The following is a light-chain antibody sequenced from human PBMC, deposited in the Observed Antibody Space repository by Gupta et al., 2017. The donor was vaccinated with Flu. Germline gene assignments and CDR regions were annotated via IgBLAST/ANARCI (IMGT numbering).Light chain of an antibody. CDR1: QSISSY. J-gene: IGKJ3*01. CDR3: QQSYSTQFT. CDR2: AAS. V-gene: IGKV1-39*01. Sequence: DIQMTHSPSSLSASVGDRVTITCRASQSISSYLNWYQQKPGKAPKLLIYAASSLQSGVPSRFSGSGSGTDFTLTISSLQPEDFATYYCQQSYSTQFTFGHGTKVDIK.